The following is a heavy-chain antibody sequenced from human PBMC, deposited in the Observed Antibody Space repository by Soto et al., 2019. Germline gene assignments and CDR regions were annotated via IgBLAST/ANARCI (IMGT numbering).Heavy chain of an antibody. CDR2: ISAGGSNT. V-gene: IGHV3-23*01. Sequence: EVQLLESGGGLVQPGGSLRLSCAVSGFTFRSYAMSWVRQAPGEGPEWVSVISAGGSNTYYAESVKGRFTISRDNSKSTLYLQINSLRDEDTAVYYCAKKGPPRDAFDIWGQGTMVTVST. CDR3: AKKGPPRDAFDI. CDR1: GFTFRSYA. J-gene: IGHJ3*02.